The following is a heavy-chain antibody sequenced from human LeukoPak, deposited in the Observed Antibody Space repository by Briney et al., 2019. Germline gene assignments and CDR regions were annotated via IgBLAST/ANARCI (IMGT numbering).Heavy chain of an antibody. CDR2: ISSSSSYI. V-gene: IGHV3-21*01. D-gene: IGHD2-15*01. J-gene: IGHJ5*02. CDR1: GFTFSSYS. CDR3: ARVSEGYCSGGSCYYT. Sequence: PGGSLGLSCAASGFTFSSYSMNWVRQAPGKGLEWVSSISSSSSYIYYADSVKGRFTISRDNAKNSLYLQMNSLRAEDTAVYYCARVSEGYCSGGSCYYTWGQGTLVTVSS.